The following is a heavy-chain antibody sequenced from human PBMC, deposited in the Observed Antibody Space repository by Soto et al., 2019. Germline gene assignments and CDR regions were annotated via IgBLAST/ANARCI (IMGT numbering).Heavy chain of an antibody. D-gene: IGHD3-10*01. CDR3: ATYYGSGSYFPDHYYYGMDV. J-gene: IGHJ6*02. CDR1: GFTFSTYS. CDR2: ISSVGSTM. Sequence: PGGSLRLSCAASGFTFSTYSMNWVRQAPGKGLEWVSYISSVGSTMYYADSVKGRFTISRDNAKNSLYLQMNSLRAEDTAVYYCATYYGSGSYFPDHYYYGMDVWGQGTTVTVSS. V-gene: IGHV3-48*01.